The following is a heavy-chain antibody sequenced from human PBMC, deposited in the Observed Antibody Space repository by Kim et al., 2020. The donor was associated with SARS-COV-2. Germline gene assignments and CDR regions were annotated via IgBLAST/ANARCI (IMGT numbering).Heavy chain of an antibody. CDR1: GGTFSSYA. CDR3: ARDWEVAYYYYGMDV. J-gene: IGHJ6*02. Sequence: SVKVSCKASGGTFSSYAISWVRQAPGQGLEWMGGIIPIFGTADYAQKFQGRVTITADESTSTAYMELSSLRSEDTAVYYCARDWEVAYYYYGMDVWGQGTTVTVSS. V-gene: IGHV1-69*13. CDR2: IIPIFGTA. D-gene: IGHD1-26*01.